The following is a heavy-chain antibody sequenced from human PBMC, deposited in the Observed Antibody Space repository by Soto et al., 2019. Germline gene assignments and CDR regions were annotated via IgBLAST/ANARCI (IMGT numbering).Heavy chain of an antibody. V-gene: IGHV1-18*01. CDR2: ISAYNGNT. D-gene: IGHD2-15*01. J-gene: IGHJ4*02. CDR3: ARDRFPRSGVITVDY. Sequence: GASVKVSCKASGYTFTSYGISWARQAPGQGLEWMGWISAYNGNTNYAQKLQGRVTMTTDTSTSTAYMELRSLRSDDTAVYYCARDRFPRSGVITVDYWGQGTLVTVSS. CDR1: GYTFTSYG.